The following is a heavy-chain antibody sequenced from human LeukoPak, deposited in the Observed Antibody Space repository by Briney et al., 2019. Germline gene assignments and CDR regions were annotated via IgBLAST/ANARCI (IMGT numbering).Heavy chain of an antibody. V-gene: IGHV3-23*01. Sequence: AGGSLRLSCAAFGFSFSTYAMTWVRQAPGKGLEWVSTITNSGGSTYYADSVKGRFTISRDNSKNTLYLQMNSLRAEDTAVYYCAKDGGGRIWWGQGTLVTVSS. CDR3: AKDGGGRIW. J-gene: IGHJ4*02. CDR1: GFSFSTYA. CDR2: ITNSGGST. D-gene: IGHD2-21*01.